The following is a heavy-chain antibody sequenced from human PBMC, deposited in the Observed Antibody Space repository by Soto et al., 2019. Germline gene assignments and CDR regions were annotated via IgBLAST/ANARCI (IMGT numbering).Heavy chain of an antibody. CDR1: GFTFSSYG. Sequence: QVQLVESGGGVVQPGRSLRLSCAASGFTFSSYGMHWVRQAPGKRLEWVAVISYDESNKYYADSVKGRFTISRDNSKNTLYLQMNSLRAEDTAVYYCTKGVVVITSYFQHWGQGTLVTVSS. V-gene: IGHV3-30*18. CDR3: TKGVVVITSYFQH. CDR2: ISYDESNK. D-gene: IGHD3-22*01. J-gene: IGHJ1*01.